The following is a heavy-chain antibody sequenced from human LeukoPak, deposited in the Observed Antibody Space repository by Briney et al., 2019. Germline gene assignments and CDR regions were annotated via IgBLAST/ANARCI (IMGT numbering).Heavy chain of an antibody. D-gene: IGHD3-22*01. CDR2: IIPIFGTA. V-gene: IGHV1-69*05. CDR1: GGTFSSYA. Sequence: ASVKLSCEASGGTFSSYAISWVRQAPGQGLEWMGRIIPIFGTADYAQKFQGRVTITTDESTSTAYMELSSLRSEDTAVYYCARDSYYDSSGLSDYWGQGTLVTVSS. CDR3: ARDSYYDSSGLSDY. J-gene: IGHJ4*02.